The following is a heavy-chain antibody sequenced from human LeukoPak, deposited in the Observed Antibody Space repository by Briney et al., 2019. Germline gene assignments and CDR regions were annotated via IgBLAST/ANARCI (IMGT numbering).Heavy chain of an antibody. Sequence: GMSLRLSCAASGFPFSSYGMHWVRQAPGKGLEWVAAISNDGNNKFYADSVKGRFTISRDNPKNTMNLQMNSLRAEDTAVYYCAREILAPGKTHNYWGQGTLVTVSS. CDR3: AREILAPGKTHNY. V-gene: IGHV3-30*03. D-gene: IGHD2-21*01. J-gene: IGHJ4*02. CDR1: GFPFSSYG. CDR2: ISNDGNNK.